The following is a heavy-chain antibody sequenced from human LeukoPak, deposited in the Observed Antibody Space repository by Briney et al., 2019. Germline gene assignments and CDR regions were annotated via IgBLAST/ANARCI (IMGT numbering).Heavy chain of an antibody. D-gene: IGHD3-22*01. CDR2: ISGDKSHT. CDR1: GFTFSTYW. J-gene: IGHJ5*02. V-gene: IGHV3-74*01. CDR3: ATATFYATSGSFPS. Sequence: PGGSLRLSCAGSGFTFSTYWIHWVRQAPGQGLVWVSGISGDKSHTAYADSVKGRFTISRDNAKNTLHLQMNSLRDEDTAVYYCATATFYATSGSFPSWGQGTLVTVSS.